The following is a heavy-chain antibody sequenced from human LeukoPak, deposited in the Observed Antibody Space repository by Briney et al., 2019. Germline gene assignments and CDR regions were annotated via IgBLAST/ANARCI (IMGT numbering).Heavy chain of an antibody. CDR2: IKQDGSEK. CDR1: GFTFSGYW. Sequence: GGSLRLSCAASGFTFSGYWMRWVRQAPGKGLEWVANIKQDGSEKYYVDSVKGRFTISRDNAKNSLYLQMNSLRAEDTAVYYCARRTYCGGDCYYEDYWGQGTLVTVPS. CDR3: ARRTYCGGDCYYEDY. V-gene: IGHV3-7*03. D-gene: IGHD2-21*02. J-gene: IGHJ4*02.